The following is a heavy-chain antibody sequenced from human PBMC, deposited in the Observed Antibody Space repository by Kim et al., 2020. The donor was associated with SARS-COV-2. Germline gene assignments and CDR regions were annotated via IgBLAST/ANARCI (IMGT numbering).Heavy chain of an antibody. CDR3: ARDPARFGVGASSPAGLPVY. CDR2: IWYDGSNK. J-gene: IGHJ4*02. D-gene: IGHD1-26*01. V-gene: IGHV3-33*01. Sequence: GGSLRLSCAASGFTFSSYGMHWVRQAPGKGLEWVAVIWYDGSNKYYADSVKGRFTISRDNSKNTLYLQMNSLRAEDTAVYYCARDPARFGVGASSPAGLPVYWGQGTLVTVSS. CDR1: GFTFSSYG.